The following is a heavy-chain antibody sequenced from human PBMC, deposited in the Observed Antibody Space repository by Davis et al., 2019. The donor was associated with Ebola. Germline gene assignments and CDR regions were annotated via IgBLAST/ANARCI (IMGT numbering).Heavy chain of an antibody. D-gene: IGHD2-2*01. CDR2: MNPKSGNT. J-gene: IGHJ4*02. V-gene: IGHV1-8*01. CDR3: ARGTSGSFDY. CDR1: GDTFSNYD. Sequence: ASVKVSCKTSGDTFSNYDINWVRQATGQGLEWMGWMNPKSGNTGYEQKFQGRVTITRNTSISTVYMELSSLRSDDTAVYYCARGTSGSFDYWGQGTLVTVSS.